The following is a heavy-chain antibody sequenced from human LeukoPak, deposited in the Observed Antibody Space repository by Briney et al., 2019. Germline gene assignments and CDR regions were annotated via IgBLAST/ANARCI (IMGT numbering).Heavy chain of an antibody. CDR2: INTNTGNP. J-gene: IGHJ3*02. CDR3: AREQWLFFSDAFDI. V-gene: IGHV7-4-1*02. CDR1: GYTFTSYA. Sequence: ASVKVSCKASGYTFTSYAMNWVRQAPGQGLEWMGWINTNTGNPTYAQGFTGRFVFSLDTSVSTAYLQISSLKAEDAAVYYCAREQWLFFSDAFDIWGQGTMVTVSS. D-gene: IGHD6-19*01.